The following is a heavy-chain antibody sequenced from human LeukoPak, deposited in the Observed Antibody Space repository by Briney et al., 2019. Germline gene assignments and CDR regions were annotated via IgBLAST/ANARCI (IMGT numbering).Heavy chain of an antibody. D-gene: IGHD5-18*01. J-gene: IGHJ3*02. Sequence: GGSLRLSCAASGFTFSSYGMHWVRQAPGKGLEWVAVISYDGSNKYYADSVKGRFTISRDNSKNTLYLQMNSLRAEDTAVYYCAKDLQLWSLLGAFDIWGQGTMVTVSS. CDR3: AKDLQLWSLLGAFDI. CDR2: ISYDGSNK. CDR1: GFTFSSYG. V-gene: IGHV3-30*18.